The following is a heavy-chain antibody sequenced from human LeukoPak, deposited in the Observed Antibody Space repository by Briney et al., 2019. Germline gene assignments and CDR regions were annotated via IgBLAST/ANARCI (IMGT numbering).Heavy chain of an antibody. V-gene: IGHV4-59*01. CDR3: ARRMPAGTVDY. CDR2: IYYSGST. J-gene: IGHJ4*02. D-gene: IGHD6-19*01. Sequence: SETLSLTCTVSGDSISSYFWSWIRQPPGKGLEWIGYIYYSGSTNYNPSLKSRVSISVDTSKNQFSLKLGSVTAADTAVYYCARRMPAGTVDYWGQGTLVTVSS. CDR1: GDSISSYF.